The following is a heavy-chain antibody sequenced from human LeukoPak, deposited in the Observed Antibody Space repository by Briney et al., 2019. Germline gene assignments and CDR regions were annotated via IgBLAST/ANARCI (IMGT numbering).Heavy chain of an antibody. D-gene: IGHD3-16*01. CDR3: ARWGDGKKLDY. CDR2: ISSSSYT. V-gene: IGHV3-11*03. J-gene: IGHJ4*02. CDR1: GFTFSDYY. Sequence: GGSLRLSCAASGFTFSDYYMSWIRQAPGKGLEWVSYISSSSYTNYADSVKGRFTISRDNAKNSLYLQMNSLTVEDTAVYYCARWGDGKKLDYWGQGTLVTVSS.